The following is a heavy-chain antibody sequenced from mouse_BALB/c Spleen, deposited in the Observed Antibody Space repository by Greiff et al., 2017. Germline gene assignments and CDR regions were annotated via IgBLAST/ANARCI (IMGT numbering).Heavy chain of an antibody. CDR3: ARSTPIITTVDY. Sequence: DVQLQESGPGLVKPSQSLSLTCTVTGYSITSDYAWNWIRQFPGNKLEWMGYISYSGSTSYNPSLKSRISITRDTSKNQFFLQLNSVTTEDTATYYCARSTPIITTVDYWGQGTTLTVSS. CDR2: ISYSGST. D-gene: IGHD1-1*01. V-gene: IGHV3-2*02. J-gene: IGHJ2*01. CDR1: GYSITSDYA.